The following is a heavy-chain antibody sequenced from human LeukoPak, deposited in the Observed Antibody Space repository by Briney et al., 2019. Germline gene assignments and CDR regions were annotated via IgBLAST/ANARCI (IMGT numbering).Heavy chain of an antibody. CDR3: ARDRGGYDLGGFDY. D-gene: IGHD5-12*01. V-gene: IGHV4-31*03. J-gene: IGHJ4*02. CDR1: GGSISSGGYY. CDR2: IYYSGST. Sequence: EASETLSLTCTVPGGSISSGGYYWSWIRQHPGKGLEWIGYIYYSGSTYYNPSLKSRVTISVDTSKNQFSLKLSSVTAADTAVYYCARDRGGYDLGGFDYWGQGTLVTVSS.